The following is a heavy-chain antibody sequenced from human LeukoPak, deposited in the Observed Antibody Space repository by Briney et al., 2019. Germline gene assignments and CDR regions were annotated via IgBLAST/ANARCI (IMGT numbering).Heavy chain of an antibody. CDR2: VISSGGST. Sequence: GGSLRLSCAASGFTFSSYAMTWVRQAPGKGLEWVSAVISSGGSTYYADSLKGRFTISRDDSKNTLYLQMNSLRAEDTAVYYCAKLWSTSRGAFDIWGQGTMVTVSS. CDR3: AKLWSTSRGAFDI. D-gene: IGHD1-1*01. CDR1: GFTFSSYA. J-gene: IGHJ3*02. V-gene: IGHV3-23*01.